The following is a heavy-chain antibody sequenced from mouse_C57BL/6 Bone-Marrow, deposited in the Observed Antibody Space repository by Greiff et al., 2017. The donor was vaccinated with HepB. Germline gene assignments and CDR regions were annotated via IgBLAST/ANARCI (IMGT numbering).Heavy chain of an antibody. CDR2: IYPRSGNT. CDR3: AREGYYGSSQAWFAY. CDR1: GYTFTSYG. D-gene: IGHD1-1*01. V-gene: IGHV1-81*01. J-gene: IGHJ3*01. Sequence: VKLMESGAELARPGASVKLSCKASGYTFTSYGISWVKQRTGQGLEWIGEIYPRSGNTYYNEKFKGKATLTADKSSSTAYMELRSLTSEDSAVYFCAREGYYGSSQAWFAYWGQGTLVTVSA.